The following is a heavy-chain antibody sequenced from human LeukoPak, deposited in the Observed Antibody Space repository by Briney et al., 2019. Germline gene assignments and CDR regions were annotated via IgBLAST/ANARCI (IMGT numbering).Heavy chain of an antibody. CDR1: GLTFDDYA. D-gene: IGHD6-19*01. CDR3: AKDISGWYGLHLGYFDY. CDR2: FSWNSGSI. J-gene: IGHJ4*02. V-gene: IGHV3-9*01. Sequence: GGSLRLSCAASGLTFDDYAMPWVRQAPGKGLEWVSGFSWNSGSIGYADSVKGRFTISRDNAKNSLYLQMNSLRAEDTALYYCAKDISGWYGLHLGYFDYWGQGTLVTVSS.